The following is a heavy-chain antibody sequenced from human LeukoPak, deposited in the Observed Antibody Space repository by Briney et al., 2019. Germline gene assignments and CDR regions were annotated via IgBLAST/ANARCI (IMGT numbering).Heavy chain of an antibody. CDR1: GFTFSSLA. CDR3: AKVRGVIGHFDY. J-gene: IGHJ4*02. D-gene: IGHD3-10*01. V-gene: IGHV3-23*01. CDR2: ISGSGGST. Sequence: GGSLRLSCAASGFTFSSLAMSWVRQAPGKGLEWVSAISGSGGSTYYAGSVKGRFTISRDNSKNTLYLQMNSLRAEDTAVYYCAKVRGVIGHFDYWGQGTLVTVSS.